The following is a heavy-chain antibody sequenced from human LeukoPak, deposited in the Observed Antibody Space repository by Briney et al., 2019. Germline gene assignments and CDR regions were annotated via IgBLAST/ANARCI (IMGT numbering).Heavy chain of an antibody. CDR3: ARGLYNSGKYYFDY. J-gene: IGHJ4*02. CDR2: ISSSTSTI. Sequence: AGGSLRLSCAASGFTFSSYSMNWVRQAPGKGVEWVSFISSSTSTIYYADSVKGRFTISRDNAKNSLYVQLNSLRAEDTAVYYCARGLYNSGKYYFDYWGQGTLVTVSS. CDR1: GFTFSSYS. D-gene: IGHD3-10*01. V-gene: IGHV3-48*01.